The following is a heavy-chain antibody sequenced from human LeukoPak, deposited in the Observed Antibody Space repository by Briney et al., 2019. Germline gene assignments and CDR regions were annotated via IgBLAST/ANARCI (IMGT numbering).Heavy chain of an antibody. CDR2: IIPILGIA. Sequence: SVKVSCKASGGTFSSYTISWVRQAPGQGLEWMGRIIPILGIANYAQKFQGRVTITADESTSTAYMELSSLRSEDTAVYYCASPRDYYDSSGYYLDAFDIWGQGTMVTVSS. CDR3: ASPRDYYDSSGYYLDAFDI. D-gene: IGHD3-22*01. CDR1: GGTFSSYT. V-gene: IGHV1-69*02. J-gene: IGHJ3*02.